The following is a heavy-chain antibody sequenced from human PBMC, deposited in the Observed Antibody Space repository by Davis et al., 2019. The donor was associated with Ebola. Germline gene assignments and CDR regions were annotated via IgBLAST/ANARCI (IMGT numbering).Heavy chain of an antibody. CDR2: IYYSGST. Sequence: SETLSLTCTVSGGSIGSYYWSWIRQPPGKGLEWIGYIYYSGSTNYNPSLKSRVTISVDTSKNQFSLKLSSVTAADTAVYYCARPGDNWYFDLWGRGTLVTVSS. J-gene: IGHJ2*01. V-gene: IGHV4-59*08. D-gene: IGHD7-27*01. CDR1: GGSIGSYY. CDR3: ARPGDNWYFDL.